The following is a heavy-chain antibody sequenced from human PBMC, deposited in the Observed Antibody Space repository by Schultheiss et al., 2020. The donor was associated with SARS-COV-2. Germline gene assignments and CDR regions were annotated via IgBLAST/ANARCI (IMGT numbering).Heavy chain of an antibody. CDR3: ASRDSSSHKEHDY. CDR1: GGSISSGGYY. CDR2: ISSSGSTI. Sequence: GGSLRLSCTVSGGSISSGGYYWSWIRQAPGKGLEWVSYISSSGSTIYYADSVKGRFTISRDNAKNSLYLQMNSLRPEDTAVYYCASRDSSSHKEHDYWGQGTLVTVSS. J-gene: IGHJ4*02. D-gene: IGHD6-13*01. V-gene: IGHV3-11*04.